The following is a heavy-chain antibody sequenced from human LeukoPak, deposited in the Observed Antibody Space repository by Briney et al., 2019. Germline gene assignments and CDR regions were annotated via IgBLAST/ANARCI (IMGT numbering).Heavy chain of an antibody. Sequence: TLRLSRAVSGFTPDDYAMHTVRQAPGTDLEWVTGISWNSGSIGYADSVKGRFTISRDNAKNSLYLQMNSLRAEDTALYYCAKDIRDCSGGSCYGRVFDYWGQGTLVTVSS. CDR3: AKDIRDCSGGSCYGRVFDY. D-gene: IGHD2-15*01. V-gene: IGHV3-9*02. CDR2: ISWNSGSI. J-gene: IGHJ4*02. CDR1: GFTPDDYA.